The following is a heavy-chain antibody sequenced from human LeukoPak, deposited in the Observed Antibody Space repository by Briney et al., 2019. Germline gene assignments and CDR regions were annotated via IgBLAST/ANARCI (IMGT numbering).Heavy chain of an antibody. CDR1: GCSISNYF. Sequence: SETLSLTCSVSGCSISNYFWTWIRQPPGKGLEWIGYIYSSGSTYYNPSLKSRVTISVDTSKNRFSLKLSTVTAADTAVYYCARRPTGDPKFDYWGQGTLVTVSS. CDR2: IYSSGST. D-gene: IGHD7-27*01. CDR3: ARRPTGDPKFDY. J-gene: IGHJ4*02. V-gene: IGHV4-59*08.